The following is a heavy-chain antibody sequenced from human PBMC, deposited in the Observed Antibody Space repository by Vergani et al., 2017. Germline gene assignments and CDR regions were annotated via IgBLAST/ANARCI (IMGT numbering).Heavy chain of an antibody. D-gene: IGHD6-19*01. CDR2: IIPIFGTA. J-gene: IGHJ4*02. CDR1: GGTFSSYA. CDR3: AREKRIAVEGIYYFDY. V-gene: IGHV1-69*01. Sequence: QVQLVQSGAEVKKPGSSVKVSCKASGGTFSSYAISWVRQAPGQGLEWMGGIIPIFGTANYAQKFQGRVTMTADESTSTAYMELSSLRSEDTAVYYCAREKRIAVEGIYYFDYWGQGTLVTVAS.